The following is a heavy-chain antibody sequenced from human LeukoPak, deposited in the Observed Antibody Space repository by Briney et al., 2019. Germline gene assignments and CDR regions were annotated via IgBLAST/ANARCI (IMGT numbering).Heavy chain of an antibody. V-gene: IGHV5-51*01. CDR2: IYPGDSHT. J-gene: IGHJ5*02. D-gene: IGHD3-22*01. CDR1: GYSFATYW. CDR3: VRGHAYDYDSSGYPNWFDP. Sequence: GESLKISCKGSGYSFATYWIGWVRQMPGKGLEWMGIIYPGDSHTRYSPSFQGQVTISADKSISTAHLQWSSLEASDTAMYYCVRGHAYDYDSSGYPNWFDPWGQGTLVTVSS.